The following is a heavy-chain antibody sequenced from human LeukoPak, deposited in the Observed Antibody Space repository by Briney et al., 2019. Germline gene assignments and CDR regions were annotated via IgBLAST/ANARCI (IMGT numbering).Heavy chain of an antibody. D-gene: IGHD5-18*01. CDR2: IYYSGST. Sequence: PSETLSLTCTVSGGSISSSSYYWGWIRQPPGKGLEWIGSIYYSGSTYYNPSLKSRVTISVDTSKNQFSLKLSSVTAADTAVYYCARHPWGYSHGTFSDFDYWGQGTLVTVSS. V-gene: IGHV4-39*01. CDR3: ARHPWGYSHGTFSDFDY. J-gene: IGHJ4*02. CDR1: GGSISSSSYY.